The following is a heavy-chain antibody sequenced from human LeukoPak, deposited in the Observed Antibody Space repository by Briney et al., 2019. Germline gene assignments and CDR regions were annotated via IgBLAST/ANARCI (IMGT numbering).Heavy chain of an antibody. J-gene: IGHJ4*02. CDR3: ARGGVSGWPGWEFYFDY. Sequence: SQTLSLTCAISGDSVSSNSAACNSIRQSPSRGLEWLGRTYYRSKWYNDYAVSVKRRITINPDTSKNQFSLQLNSVTPEDTAVYYCARGGVSGWPGWEFYFDYWGQGTLVTVSS. V-gene: IGHV6-1*01. D-gene: IGHD6-19*01. CDR1: GDSVSSNSAA. CDR2: TYYRSKWYN.